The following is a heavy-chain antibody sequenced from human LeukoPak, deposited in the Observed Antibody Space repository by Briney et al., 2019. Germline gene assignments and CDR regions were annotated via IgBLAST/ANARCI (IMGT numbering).Heavy chain of an antibody. CDR2: IYPGDSDT. J-gene: IGHJ4*02. CDR1: GYSFTSYW. Sequence: GESLKISCKGSGYSFTSYWIGRVRQMPGKGLEWMGIIYPGDSDTRCSPSFQGPVTISADKSISTAYLQWSSLKASDTAMYDCARLGYYYDSSWDYWGQGTLVTVSS. D-gene: IGHD3-22*01. CDR3: ARLGYYYDSSWDY. V-gene: IGHV5-51*01.